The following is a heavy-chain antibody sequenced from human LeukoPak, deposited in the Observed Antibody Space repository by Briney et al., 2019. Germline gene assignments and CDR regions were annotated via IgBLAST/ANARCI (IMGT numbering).Heavy chain of an antibody. CDR2: INSDGSST. CDR3: ARDQSGYSSGGSCYSYYYYYGMDV. Sequence: GGSLRLSCAASGFTFSSYWMHWVRQAPGKGLGWVSRINSDGSSTSYADSVQGRFTTARDTAKNTLYLHMNSLRADDTAVYYCARDQSGYSSGGSCYSYYYYYGMDVWGQGTTVTVSS. J-gene: IGHJ6*02. D-gene: IGHD2-15*01. CDR1: GFTFSSYW. V-gene: IGHV3-74*01.